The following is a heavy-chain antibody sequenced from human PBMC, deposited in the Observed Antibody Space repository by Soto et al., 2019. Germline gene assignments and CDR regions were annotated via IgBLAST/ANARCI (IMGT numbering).Heavy chain of an antibody. D-gene: IGHD2-15*01. Sequence: SETLSLTCTVSGGSIRNVYWSWIRQTPGKGLEWIGFIFHSGNAKYNPSLKSRVTISVDTSKNQFSLSLDSVTAADTAVYFCARAHAPTLPFDSWGQGTLVTVSS. J-gene: IGHJ4*01. CDR1: GGSIRNVY. CDR2: IFHSGNA. CDR3: ARAHAPTLPFDS. V-gene: IGHV4-59*01.